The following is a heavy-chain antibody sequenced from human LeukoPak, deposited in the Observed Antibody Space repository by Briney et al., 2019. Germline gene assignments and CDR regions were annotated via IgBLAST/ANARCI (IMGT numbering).Heavy chain of an antibody. CDR3: ARRWAVAAVDY. J-gene: IGHJ4*02. V-gene: IGHV3-11*04. Sequence: GGSLRLSCAASGFTFSDYYMSWIRQAPGKGLEWVSYIRSSSSNIYYADSVKGRFTISRDNAKNTLYLQMNSLRTEDTAVYYCARRWAVAAVDYWGQGTLVTVSS. CDR1: GFTFSDYY. CDR2: IRSSSSNI. D-gene: IGHD6-19*01.